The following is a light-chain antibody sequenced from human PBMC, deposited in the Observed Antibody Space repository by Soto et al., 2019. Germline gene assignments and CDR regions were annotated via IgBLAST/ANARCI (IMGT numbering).Light chain of an antibody. Sequence: SYELTQPPSLSVAPGQTARISCGGNNIGSFSVHWYQQKPGQAPVLVVYDNSDRPSGISERFSGSNSGSTATLTINRVEAGDEADYFCQLWNTDNDHYVFGTGTKLTVL. CDR3: QLWNTDNDHYV. V-gene: IGLV3-21*02. CDR2: DNS. CDR1: NIGSFS. J-gene: IGLJ1*01.